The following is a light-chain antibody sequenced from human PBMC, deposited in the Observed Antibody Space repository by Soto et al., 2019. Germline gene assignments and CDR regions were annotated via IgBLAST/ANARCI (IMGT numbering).Light chain of an antibody. V-gene: IGKV3-11*01. CDR2: GAS. Sequence: EIVLTQSPATLSVSPGERATLSCRASQSVRSNLAWYQQRPGQAPRLLIYGASTRATGIPARFSGSGSGTDFTLTISSLEPEDFAVYYCQQRRVWPVSFGQGTRLEI. CDR1: QSVRSN. J-gene: IGKJ5*01. CDR3: QQRRVWPVS.